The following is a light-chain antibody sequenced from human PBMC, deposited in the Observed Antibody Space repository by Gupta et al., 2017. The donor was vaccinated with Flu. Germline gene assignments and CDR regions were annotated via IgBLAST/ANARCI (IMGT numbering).Light chain of an antibody. V-gene: IGLV8-61*01. J-gene: IGLJ3*02. CDR2: NTN. CDR1: SGSVSTSYF. Sequence: TVTLTCGLSSGSVSTSYFPSWYQQTPDQAPRTLIYNTNTRSSGVPDRFSASILRNKAALTITGAQADDESDYYCVLYMGSGIWVFGGGTKLTVL. CDR3: VLYMGSGIWV.